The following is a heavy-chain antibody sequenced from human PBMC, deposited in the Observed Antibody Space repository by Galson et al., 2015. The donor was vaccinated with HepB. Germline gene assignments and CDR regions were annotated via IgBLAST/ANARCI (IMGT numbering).Heavy chain of an antibody. Sequence: SVKVSCKASGYTFSNYIINWVRQAPGQGLEWMGWISAYSGETNFAQKFQGRVTLTMDTSTSTAYMELRTLRSDDTAVYYCARGIGATGEIDYWARGTLVTLSS. CDR3: ARGIGATGEIDY. J-gene: IGHJ4*02. CDR1: GYTFSNYI. CDR2: ISAYSGET. V-gene: IGHV1-18*01. D-gene: IGHD7-27*01.